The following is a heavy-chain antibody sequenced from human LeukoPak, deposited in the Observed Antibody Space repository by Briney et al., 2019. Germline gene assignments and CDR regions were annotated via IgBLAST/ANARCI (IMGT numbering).Heavy chain of an antibody. CDR2: IKKDGSDR. J-gene: IGHJ4*02. CDR3: ATLDTAMVTNFGY. D-gene: IGHD5-18*01. Sequence: AGSLRLSCAASGRTFRSEWMSWVRQAPGKGQLWVAMIKKDGSDRYYVDSVKRRFTISSDNTKNSLNLQMNSLKAEDTAVYYCATLDTAMVTNFGYWGQGTLVTVSS. CDR1: GRTFRSEW. V-gene: IGHV3-7*02.